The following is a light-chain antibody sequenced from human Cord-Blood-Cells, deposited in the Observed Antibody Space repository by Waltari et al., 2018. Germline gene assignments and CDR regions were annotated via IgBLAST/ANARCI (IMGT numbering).Light chain of an antibody. Sequence: QSVLTQPPSESGTPGQRVTISCSGSSSNIGSNYVYCYQQLPGTAPKLLIYRNNQRPSGVPDRFSGSKSGTSASLAISGLRSEDEADYYCAAWDDSLSGRVFGGGTKLTVL. CDR2: RNN. CDR3: AAWDDSLSGRV. CDR1: SSNIGSNY. V-gene: IGLV1-47*01. J-gene: IGLJ3*02.